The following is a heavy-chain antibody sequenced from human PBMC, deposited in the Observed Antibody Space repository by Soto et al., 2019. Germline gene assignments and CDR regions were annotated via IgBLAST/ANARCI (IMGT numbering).Heavy chain of an antibody. J-gene: IGHJ3*02. CDR1: GFTFDDYA. CDR2: LSWDSGTI. V-gene: IGHV3-9*01. CDR3: GKGVGANQGSAFDI. D-gene: IGHD1-26*01. Sequence: AGGSLRLSCAASGFTFDDYAMHWVRQVPGKGLEWVSGLSWDSGTIGYADSVKGRFTTSRDNAKSFLYLQMNSLRPDDTALYYCGKGVGANQGSAFDIWGQGTMVTVSS.